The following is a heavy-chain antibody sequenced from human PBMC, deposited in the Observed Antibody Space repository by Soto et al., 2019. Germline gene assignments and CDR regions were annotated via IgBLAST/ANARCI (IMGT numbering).Heavy chain of an antibody. CDR2: IHPSGDT. V-gene: IGHV1-46*01. D-gene: IGHD2-15*01. CDR3: VRGYCTTSPCSGDFQF. CDR1: GYKVTTYF. Sequence: GASVKVSCKASGYKVTTYFIHWVRQAPGQGLEWMGMIHPSGDTGYAKKFRGRVTMTIDTSTTTAYMELRNLTSEDTAVYFSVRGYCTTSPCSGDFQFWGKGTLVTVSS. J-gene: IGHJ1*01.